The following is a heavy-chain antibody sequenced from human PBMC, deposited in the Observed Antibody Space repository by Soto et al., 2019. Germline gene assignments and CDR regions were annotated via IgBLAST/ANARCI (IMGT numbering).Heavy chain of an antibody. CDR2: ISFDGRYK. D-gene: IGHD3-22*01. CDR3: AKDMNYQDDSVYYNDAFDI. CDR1: EFNLSDFA. J-gene: IGHJ3*02. Sequence: GGSLRLSCVASEFNLSDFAMHWVRQAPGKGLEWVAVISFDGRYKFVADSVKGRFTISRDISKNTLFLQMNSLRAEDAAVYYCAKDMNYQDDSVYYNDAFDIWGQGTMVTVSS. V-gene: IGHV3-30*04.